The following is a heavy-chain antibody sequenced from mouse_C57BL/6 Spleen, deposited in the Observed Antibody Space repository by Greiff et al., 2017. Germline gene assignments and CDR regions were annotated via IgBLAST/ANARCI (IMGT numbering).Heavy chain of an antibody. D-gene: IGHD4-1*02. Sequence: DVKLQESGPELVKPGASVKLSCKASGYSFTGYYMNWVKQSPEKSLEWIGEINPSTGGTTYNQKFKAKATLTVDKSSSTAYMQLKSLTSEDSAVYYSARATGTNCYFDGWGTGTTVTVSS. V-gene: IGHV1-42*01. CDR1: GYSFTGYY. CDR3: ARATGTNCYFDG. CDR2: INPSTGGT. J-gene: IGHJ1*03.